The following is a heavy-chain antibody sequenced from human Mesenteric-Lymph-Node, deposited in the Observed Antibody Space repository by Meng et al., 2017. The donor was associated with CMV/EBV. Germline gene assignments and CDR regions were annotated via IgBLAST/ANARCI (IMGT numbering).Heavy chain of an antibody. V-gene: IGHV4-34*01. CDR3: AREVAARDYGTDV. CDR2: INHSGST. J-gene: IGHJ6*02. CDR1: VDSFNGYY. Sequence: PETLSLTCAVYVDSFNGYYWTWIRQPPGKGLEWIGEINHSGSTNYNPSLKSRVSISIDTSKKQFSLKLSSVTAADTAVYYCAREVAARDYGTDVWGQGTTVTVSS. D-gene: IGHD6-6*01.